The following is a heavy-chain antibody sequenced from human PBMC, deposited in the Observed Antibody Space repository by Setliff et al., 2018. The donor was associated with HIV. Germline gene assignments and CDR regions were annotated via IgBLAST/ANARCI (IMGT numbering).Heavy chain of an antibody. CDR2: LNWNGANT. CDR3: AKGRSGSATAAMNY. J-gene: IGHJ4*02. D-gene: IGHD2-2*01. CDR1: GFTFDDYA. Sequence: GGSLRLSCTASGFTFDDYAMTWVRQVPGKGLEWVSSLNWNGANTDYGDSVKGRFTISRDNAKNSLYLQMNSLRAEDTALYYCAKGRSGSATAAMNYWGQGTLVTVSS. V-gene: IGHV3-20*04.